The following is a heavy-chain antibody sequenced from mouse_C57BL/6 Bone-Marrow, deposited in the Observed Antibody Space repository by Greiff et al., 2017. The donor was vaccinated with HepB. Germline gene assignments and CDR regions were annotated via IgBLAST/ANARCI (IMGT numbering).Heavy chain of an antibody. V-gene: IGHV1-66*01. CDR1: GYSFTSYY. D-gene: IGHD2-3*01. J-gene: IGHJ2*01. Sequence: VKLQESGPELVKPGASVKISCKASGYSFTSYYIHWVKQRPGQGLEWIGWIYPGSGNTKYNEKFKGKATLTADTSSSTAYMQLSSLTSEDSAVYYCARRKGFYDGYFFDYWGQGTTLTVSS. CDR3: ARRKGFYDGYFFDY. CDR2: IYPGSGNT.